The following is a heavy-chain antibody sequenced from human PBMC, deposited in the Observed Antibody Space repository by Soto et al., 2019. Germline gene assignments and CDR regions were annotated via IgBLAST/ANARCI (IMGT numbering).Heavy chain of an antibody. Sequence: EVQLLESGGGLVQPGGSLRLSCAASGFNFSSYGMSWVRQAPGKGLEWVSAISGSGGTTYYADSVKGRFTISRDNSKNTLYLQMNSLRAEDTAVYYCQAGTTGRSRFDPWGQGTLITVSS. V-gene: IGHV3-23*01. CDR3: QAGTTGRSRFDP. J-gene: IGHJ5*02. D-gene: IGHD1-1*01. CDR1: GFNFSSYG. CDR2: ISGSGGTT.